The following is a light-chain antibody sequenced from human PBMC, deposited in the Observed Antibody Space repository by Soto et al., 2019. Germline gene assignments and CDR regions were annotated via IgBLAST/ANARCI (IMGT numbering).Light chain of an antibody. CDR1: GRDIGAYDY. CDR3: SSYTTSYFYV. J-gene: IGLJ1*01. V-gene: IGLV2-14*01. CDR2: GVK. Sequence: QPALTQPASVSGSPGQPITISCTGSGRDIGAYDYVSWYQQHPGKAPKLLIYGVKNRPSGVSYRFSASKSAFTASLTISGLQAEDEAHYYCSSYTTSYFYVFGPGTKVTVL.